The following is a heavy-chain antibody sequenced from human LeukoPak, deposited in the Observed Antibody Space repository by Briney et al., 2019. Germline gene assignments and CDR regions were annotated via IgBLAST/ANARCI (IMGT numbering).Heavy chain of an antibody. CDR1: GGSISSYY. Sequence: PSETLSLTCTVSGGSISSYYWRWIRQPAGKGLEWIGRIYTSGSTNYNPSLKSRVTISVDKSKNQFSLKLSSVTAADTAVYYCAVVGATSVDDWGQRSLVTVSS. V-gene: IGHV4-4*07. J-gene: IGHJ4*02. CDR3: AVVGATSVDD. CDR2: IYTSGST. D-gene: IGHD1-26*01.